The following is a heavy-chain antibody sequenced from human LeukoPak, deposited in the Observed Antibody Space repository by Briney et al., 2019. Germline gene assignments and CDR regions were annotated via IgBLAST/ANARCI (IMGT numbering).Heavy chain of an antibody. D-gene: IGHD3-3*01. J-gene: IGHJ4*02. Sequence: GASVKVSCKASGGTFSSYAISWVRQAPGQGLEWMGGIIPIFGTANYAQKFQGRVTITRDTSASTAYMELSSLRSEDTAVYYCARDRGLANKWDIWSGYFDYWGQGTLVTVSS. CDR3: ARDRGLANKWDIWSGYFDY. V-gene: IGHV1-69*05. CDR2: IIPIFGTA. CDR1: GGTFSSYA.